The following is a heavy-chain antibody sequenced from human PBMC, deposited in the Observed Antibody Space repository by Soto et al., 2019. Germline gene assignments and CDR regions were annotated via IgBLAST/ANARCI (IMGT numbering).Heavy chain of an antibody. J-gene: IGHJ4*02. Sequence: PGGSLRLSCEASGFTFSGYGMHWVRQAPGKGLEWVAVISYYGTNEYYEDSVKGRFTISRDNSKNTLFLHMSNLRAEDTAMYYCTIVRVADSALDHWGQGTLVTVSS. D-gene: IGHD3-10*02. V-gene: IGHV3-30*03. CDR3: TIVRVADSALDH. CDR1: GFTFSGYG. CDR2: ISYYGTNE.